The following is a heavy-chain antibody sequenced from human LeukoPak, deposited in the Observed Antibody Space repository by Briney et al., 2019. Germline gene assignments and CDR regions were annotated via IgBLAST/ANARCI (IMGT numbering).Heavy chain of an antibody. CDR1: GFTFSSYA. Sequence: TGGSLRLSCAASGFTFSSYAMSWVRQAPGKGLEWVSAISGSGGSTYYADSVKGRFTISRDNSENTLYLQMNSLRAEDTAVYYCAKAHPYDYVWGSYLEVERYYFDYWGQGTLVTVSS. J-gene: IGHJ4*02. V-gene: IGHV3-23*01. D-gene: IGHD3-16*02. CDR3: AKAHPYDYVWGSYLEVERYYFDY. CDR2: ISGSGGST.